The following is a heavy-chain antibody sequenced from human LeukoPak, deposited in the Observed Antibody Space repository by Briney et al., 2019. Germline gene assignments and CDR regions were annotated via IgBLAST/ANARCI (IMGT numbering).Heavy chain of an antibody. CDR3: ATSYFYDSSGLIRDWYFDL. CDR1: GFPFSSYW. Sequence: GGSLRLSCAASGFPFSSYWMNWVRQAPGKGLEWVANIKHDGSEKYYVDSVKGRFTISRDNAKNSLYLQMNSLRAEDTAVYYCATSYFYDSSGLIRDWYFDLWGRGALVTVSS. J-gene: IGHJ2*01. D-gene: IGHD3-22*01. CDR2: IKHDGSEK. V-gene: IGHV3-7*01.